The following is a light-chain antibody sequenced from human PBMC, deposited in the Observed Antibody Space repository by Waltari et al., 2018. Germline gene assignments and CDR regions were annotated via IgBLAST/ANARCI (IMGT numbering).Light chain of an antibody. J-gene: IGLJ3*02. V-gene: IGLV1-40*01. CDR3: QSYDSSLSAWV. CDR1: SSNIGAGYD. CDR2: GDT. Sequence: QSVLTQPPSVSGAPGQRVTISCSGSSSNIGAGYDVHGYQQLPGTAPKVLIYGDTNRPSGVPDRFSGSTSGTSASLAITGLQAEDEADYYCQSYDSSLSAWVFGGGTKLTVL.